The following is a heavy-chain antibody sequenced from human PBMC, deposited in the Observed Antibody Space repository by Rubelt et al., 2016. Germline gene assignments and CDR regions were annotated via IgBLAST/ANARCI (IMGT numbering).Heavy chain of an antibody. CDR3: ARDGPEQWLVPEFDY. CDR2: ISYDGSNK. CDR1: GFTVSSNY. V-gene: IGHV3-30*03. Sequence: VQLVESGGGLVKPGGSLRLSCAASGFTVSSNYMSWVRQAPGKGLEWVAVISYDGSNKYYADSVKGRFTISRDNAKNTLYLQMNSLRAEDTAVYYCARDGPEQWLVPEFDYWGQGTLVTVSS. D-gene: IGHD6-19*01. J-gene: IGHJ4*02.